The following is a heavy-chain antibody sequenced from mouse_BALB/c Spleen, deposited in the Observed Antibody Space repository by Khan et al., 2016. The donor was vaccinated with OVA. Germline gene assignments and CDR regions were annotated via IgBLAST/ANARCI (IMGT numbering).Heavy chain of an antibody. J-gene: IGHJ1*01. CDR2: IIPSTGYI. Sequence: VQLQQSGAELAKPGASVKMSCKASGYTFTSYWLHWVNQRPGKGLEWIGYIIPSTGYIEYNQKFKDKATLTADKSSSTPYMHLSSLTSEDSAVYYCARPEFSTAATEYFDVWGAGTTVTASS. CDR3: ARPEFSTAATEYFDV. CDR1: GYTFTSYW. D-gene: IGHD1-2*01. V-gene: IGHV1-7*01.